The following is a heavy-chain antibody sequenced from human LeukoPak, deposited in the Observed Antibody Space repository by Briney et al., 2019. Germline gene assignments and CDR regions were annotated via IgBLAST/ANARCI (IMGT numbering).Heavy chain of an antibody. Sequence: SETLSFTCAVSGYSSSSGYYWGWIRQPPGKGLEWIGSIYHSGSTYYNPSLKSRVTISVDTSKNQFSLKLSSVTAADTAVYYCAGLIAAAGTSWGQGTLVTVSS. V-gene: IGHV4-38-2*01. D-gene: IGHD6-13*01. CDR2: IYHSGST. CDR3: AGLIAAAGTS. CDR1: GYSSSSGYY. J-gene: IGHJ4*02.